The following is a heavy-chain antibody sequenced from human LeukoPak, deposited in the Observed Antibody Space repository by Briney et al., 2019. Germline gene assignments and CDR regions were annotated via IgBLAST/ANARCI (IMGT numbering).Heavy chain of an antibody. Sequence: PGGSLRLSCTASGFTFGDYAMHWVRQAPGKGLEWVAVISYDGSNKYYADSVKGRFTISRDNSKNTLYLQMNSLRAEDTAVYYCARDYSYSNFDAFDIWGQGTMVTVSS. CDR2: ISYDGSNK. CDR3: ARDYSYSNFDAFDI. J-gene: IGHJ3*02. CDR1: GFTFGDYA. D-gene: IGHD4-11*01. V-gene: IGHV3-30-3*01.